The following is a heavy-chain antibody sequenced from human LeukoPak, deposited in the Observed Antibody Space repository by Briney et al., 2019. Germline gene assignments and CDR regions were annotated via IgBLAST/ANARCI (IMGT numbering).Heavy chain of an antibody. CDR3: GRGVTTYDF. CDR1: GLAFTASA. D-gene: IGHD1-1*01. CDR2: ITSGGSI. Sequence: GGSLRLSCAASGLAFTASAKTWVRQAPGKGLEWVSSITSGGSIYYTNSVRGRFTISRDNSKDTVYLQMNSLRDEDTALYYCGRGVTTYDFWGQGTLVTVSS. J-gene: IGHJ4*02. V-gene: IGHV3-23*01.